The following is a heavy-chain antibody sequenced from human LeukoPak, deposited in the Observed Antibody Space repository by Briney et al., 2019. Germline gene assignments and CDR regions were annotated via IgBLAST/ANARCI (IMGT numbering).Heavy chain of an antibody. J-gene: IGHJ5*02. Sequence: PETLSLTCAVSGYSISSGYYWGWIRQPPGKGLEWIGSIYHSGSTYYNPSLKSRVTISVDTSKNQFSLKLSSVTAADTAVYYCASTKDIVVEVGWFDPWGQGTLVTVSS. D-gene: IGHD2-15*01. CDR3: ASTKDIVVEVGWFDP. V-gene: IGHV4-38-2*01. CDR1: GYSISSGYY. CDR2: IYHSGST.